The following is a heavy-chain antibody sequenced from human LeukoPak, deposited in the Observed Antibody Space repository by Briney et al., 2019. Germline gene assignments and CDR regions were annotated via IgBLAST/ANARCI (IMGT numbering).Heavy chain of an antibody. CDR1: GYSFTSYW. D-gene: IGHD4-17*01. V-gene: IGHV5-51*01. CDR3: ARLTTVTTGGFDP. J-gene: IGHJ5*02. Sequence: GESLRISCKGSGYSFTSYWIGWVRQMPGKGLEWMGIIYPGDSDTRYSPSFQGQVTISADKSISTAYLQWSSLKASDTAMYYCARLTTVTTGGFDPWGQGTLVTVSS. CDR2: IYPGDSDT.